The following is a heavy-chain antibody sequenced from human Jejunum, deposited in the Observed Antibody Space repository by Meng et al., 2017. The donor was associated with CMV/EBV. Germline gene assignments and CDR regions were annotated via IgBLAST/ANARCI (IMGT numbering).Heavy chain of an antibody. V-gene: IGHV4-39*01. CDR1: C. Sequence: CWGWIRQPPGKGLEWMASISYSGSSYYNPALTYYNPSLESRVTIAVDKSKNQFSLRLTSVIVADTAIYYCARLGFYYGSGSYFDYWGQGILVTVSS. CDR2: ISYSGSSYYNPALT. D-gene: IGHD3-10*01. CDR3: ARLGFYYGSGSYFDY. J-gene: IGHJ4*02.